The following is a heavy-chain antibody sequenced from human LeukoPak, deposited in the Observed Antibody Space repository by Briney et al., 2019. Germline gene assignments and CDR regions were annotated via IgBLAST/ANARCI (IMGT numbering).Heavy chain of an antibody. Sequence: SETLSLTCTVSGGSISSYDWSWIRQSPGKGLEWIGYFYYIGSTKYNPSLKSRVTISVDTSKNQFSLKLSCVTAAETAVYYCAAGVGYYKRIYYFDYWGQGSLVTVSS. CDR3: AAGVGYYKRIYYFDY. J-gene: IGHJ4*02. V-gene: IGHV4-59*12. CDR1: GGSISSYD. D-gene: IGHD3-9*01. CDR2: FYYIGST.